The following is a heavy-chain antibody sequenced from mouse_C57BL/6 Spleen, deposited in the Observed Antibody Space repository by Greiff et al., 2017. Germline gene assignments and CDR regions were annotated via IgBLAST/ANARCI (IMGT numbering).Heavy chain of an antibody. Sequence: EVKLMESGEGLVKPGGSLKLSCAASGFTFSSYAMSWVRQTPEKRLEWVAYISSGGDYIYYADTVKGRFTISRDNARNTLYLQMSSLKSEDTAMYYCTREGSYYFDYWGQGTTLTVSS. CDR3: TREGSYYFDY. CDR2: ISSGGDYI. CDR1: GFTFSSYA. V-gene: IGHV5-9-1*02. J-gene: IGHJ2*01.